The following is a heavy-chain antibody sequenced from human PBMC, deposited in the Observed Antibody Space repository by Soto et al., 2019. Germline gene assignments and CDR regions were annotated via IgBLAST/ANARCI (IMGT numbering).Heavy chain of an antibody. CDR3: ARGLGTLLTGTTTGPIDF. V-gene: IGHV5-51*01. CDR2: IYPGDSDT. J-gene: IGHJ4*02. Sequence: PGESLKISCKGSGYSFTSYWIGWVRQMPGKGLEWMGIIYPGDSDTRYSPSFQGQVTISADKSISTAYLQWSSLKASDTAMYYCARGLGTLLTGTTTGPIDFWGQGILVTVSS. CDR1: GYSFTSYW. D-gene: IGHD1-20*01.